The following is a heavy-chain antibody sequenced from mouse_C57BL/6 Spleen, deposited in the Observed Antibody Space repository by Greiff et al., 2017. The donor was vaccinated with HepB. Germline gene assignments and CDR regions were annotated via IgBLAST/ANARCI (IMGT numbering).Heavy chain of an antibody. CDR3: VRDGAMDY. J-gene: IGHJ4*01. CDR2: IRSKSSNYAT. V-gene: IGHV10-3*01. CDR1: GFTFNTYA. Sequence: EVQLVESGGGLVQPKGTLKLSCAASGFTFNTYAIHWVRQSPGKGLEWVARIRSKSSNYATYYADSVKDRFTISRDESQNMLYLQMNNLKTEDTAMYYCVRDGAMDYWGQGTSVTVSS.